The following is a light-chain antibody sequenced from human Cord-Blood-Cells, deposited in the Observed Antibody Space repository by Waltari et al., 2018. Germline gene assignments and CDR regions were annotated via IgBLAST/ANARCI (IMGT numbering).Light chain of an antibody. CDR3: QQYGSSPLYS. CDR1: QSVSSSY. CDR2: GAS. J-gene: IGKJ2*03. Sequence: EIVLTQSPGTLSLSPGERATLSCRASQSVSSSYLAWYQQKPGQAPRLLIYGASSRDTGIPDRFSGSGSGTDCTLTISRLEPEDFAVYYCQQYGSSPLYSFGQGTKLEIK. V-gene: IGKV3-20*01.